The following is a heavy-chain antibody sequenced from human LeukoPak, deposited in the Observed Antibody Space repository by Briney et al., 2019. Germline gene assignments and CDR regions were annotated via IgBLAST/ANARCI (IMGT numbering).Heavy chain of an antibody. Sequence: SETLSLTCTVSGYSISSGYYWAWIRQPPGKGLESIGAMSHTGDTYYNPSLKSRVTMSVDMSKNQFSLRLTSVTAADTAVYYCVRLGISFDYWGQGTLVTVSS. CDR2: MSHTGDT. V-gene: IGHV4-38-2*02. CDR3: VRLGISFDY. D-gene: IGHD7-27*01. CDR1: GYSISSGYY. J-gene: IGHJ4*02.